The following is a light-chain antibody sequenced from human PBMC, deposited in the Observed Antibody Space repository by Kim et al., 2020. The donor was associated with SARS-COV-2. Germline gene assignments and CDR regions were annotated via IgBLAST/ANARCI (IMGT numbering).Light chain of an antibody. V-gene: IGKV1-17*03. J-gene: IGKJ1*01. Sequence: DIQMTQSPSAVSASVGDKVTITCRASQDINIYLAWFQQKPGKVPERLIYDASTLHSGVPSRFSGSGSGTEFTLTISSLQPEDFAVYYCLQHNSYPRAFGQGTKVEVK. CDR2: DAS. CDR3: LQHNSYPRA. CDR1: QDINIY.